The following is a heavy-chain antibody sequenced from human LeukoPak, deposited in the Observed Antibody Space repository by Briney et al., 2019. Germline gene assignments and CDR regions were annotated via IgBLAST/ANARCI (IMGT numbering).Heavy chain of an antibody. CDR1: GFTFSSYW. CDR3: ARTIVGAAFDY. D-gene: IGHD1-26*01. Sequence: PGGSLRLSCAASGFTFSSYWMHWVRQAPGKGLVWVSRIDGDGSSTSCADSVKGRFTISRDNAKNTLYLQMNSLRAEDTAVYYCARTIVGAAFDYWGQGTLVTVSS. J-gene: IGHJ4*02. CDR2: IDGDGSST. V-gene: IGHV3-74*01.